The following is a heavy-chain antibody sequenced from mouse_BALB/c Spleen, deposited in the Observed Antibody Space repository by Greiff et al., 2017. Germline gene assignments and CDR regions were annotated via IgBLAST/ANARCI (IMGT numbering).Heavy chain of an antibody. CDR1: GYTFTSYW. CDR3: TRQGYILGAY. Sequence: LQQPGSELVRPGASVKLSCKASGYTFTSYWMHWVKQRPGQGLEWIGNIYPGSGSTNYDEKFKSKATLTVDTSSSTAYMQLSSLTSEDSAVYYCTRQGYILGAYWGQGTLVTVSA. V-gene: IGHV1S22*01. J-gene: IGHJ3*01. D-gene: IGHD1-3*01. CDR2: IYPGSGST.